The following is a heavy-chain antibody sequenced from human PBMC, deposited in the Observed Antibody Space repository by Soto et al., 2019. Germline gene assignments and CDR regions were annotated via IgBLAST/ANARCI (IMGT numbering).Heavy chain of an antibody. J-gene: IGHJ4*02. CDR3: ARRSKRAVTNFDY. CDR2: MNPNSGNT. V-gene: IGHV1-8*01. CDR1: GYTFTSYD. Sequence: ASVKVSCKASGYTFTSYDINWVRQATGQGLEWMGWMNPNSGNTGYAQKFQGRVTMTRNTSISTAYMELSSLRSEDTAVYYCARRSKRAVTNFDYWGQGTLVTVSS. D-gene: IGHD4-17*01.